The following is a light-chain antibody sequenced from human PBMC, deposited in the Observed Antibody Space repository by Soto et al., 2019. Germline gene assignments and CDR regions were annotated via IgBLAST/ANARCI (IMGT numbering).Light chain of an antibody. CDR2: NNN. CDR3: AAWDDSLNGLV. J-gene: IGLJ1*01. V-gene: IGLV1-44*01. CDR1: SSNIGSNT. Sequence: QSVLTQPPSASGSPGQRVTISCSGSSSNIGSNTVNWYQQLPGTAPKLLINNNNQRPSGVPDRFSGSKSGTSASLAISALQSEDEADYYCAAWDDSLNGLVFGTGTKVTVL.